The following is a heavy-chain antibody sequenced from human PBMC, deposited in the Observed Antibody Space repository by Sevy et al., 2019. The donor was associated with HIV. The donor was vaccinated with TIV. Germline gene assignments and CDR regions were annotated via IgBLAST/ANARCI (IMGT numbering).Heavy chain of an antibody. V-gene: IGHV3-23*01. CDR1: GFTFRIYG. CDR3: ARDHDSSGWGRFDP. CDR2: ISGPGALT. D-gene: IGHD3-22*01. J-gene: IGHJ5*02. Sequence: GGSLRLSCAASGFTFRIYGMSWVRQAPGKGLEWVSSISGPGALTYYADSVKGRFTISRDNSKNTLFLQMNSLRAEDTAVYYCARDHDSSGWGRFDPWGQGTLVTVSS.